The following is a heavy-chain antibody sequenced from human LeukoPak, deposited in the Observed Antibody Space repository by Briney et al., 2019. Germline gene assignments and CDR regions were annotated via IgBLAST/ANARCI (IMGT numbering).Heavy chain of an antibody. V-gene: IGHV5-10-1*01. Sequence: GESLRISCKGLGYSFTNYWISWVRQMPGRGVEWIGRIDCSDSCTNYGPSFQGHVTISVDMSISTAYLQWSSLKASDTAMYYCGRHHSGYGDYWGQGTLVTVSS. J-gene: IGHJ4*02. CDR2: IDCSDSCT. CDR3: GRHHSGYGDY. CDR1: GYSFTNYW. D-gene: IGHD5-12*01.